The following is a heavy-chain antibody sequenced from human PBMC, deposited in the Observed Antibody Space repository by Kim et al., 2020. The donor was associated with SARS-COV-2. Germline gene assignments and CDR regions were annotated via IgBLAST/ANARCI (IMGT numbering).Heavy chain of an antibody. Sequence: TTPRKGRVTISIEPSKNRFSLKLSSVTAADTAVYYCATSRDDYNYGMDVWGQGTTVTVSS. CDR3: ATSRDDYNYGMDV. J-gene: IGHJ6*02. V-gene: IGHV4-59*01.